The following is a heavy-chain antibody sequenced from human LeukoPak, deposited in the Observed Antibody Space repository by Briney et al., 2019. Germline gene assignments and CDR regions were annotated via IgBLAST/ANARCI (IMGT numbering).Heavy chain of an antibody. J-gene: IGHJ4*02. Sequence: PSETLSLTCTVSGGSISSGGYYWSWIRQPPGKGLEWIGYIYHSGSTYYNPSLKSRVTISVDRSKNQFSLTLSSVTAADTAVYYCARIVVVPAAKSRYTPYFDYWGQGTLVTVSS. D-gene: IGHD2-2*01. CDR2: IYHSGST. CDR3: ARIVVVPAAKSRYTPYFDY. CDR1: GGSISSGGYY. V-gene: IGHV4-30-2*01.